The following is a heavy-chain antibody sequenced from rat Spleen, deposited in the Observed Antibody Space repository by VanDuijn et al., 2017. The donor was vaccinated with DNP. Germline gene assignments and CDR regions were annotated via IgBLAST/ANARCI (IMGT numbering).Heavy chain of an antibody. CDR3: ATGVYGGYEDWFAN. CDR2: ISTSGTNT. V-gene: IGHV5S23*01. Sequence: EVQLVESGGCLVQPGRSLKLSCAASGFTFSNCDMAWVRQAPTKGLEWVASISTSGTNTYYRDSVKGRFKISRDNAKNTLYLQMNSLRSEDTATYYCATGVYGGYEDWFANWGQGTLVTVSS. J-gene: IGHJ3*01. D-gene: IGHD1-11*01. CDR1: GFTFSNCD.